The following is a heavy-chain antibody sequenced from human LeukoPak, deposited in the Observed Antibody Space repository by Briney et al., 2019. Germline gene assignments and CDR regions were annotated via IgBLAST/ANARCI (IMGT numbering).Heavy chain of an antibody. Sequence: ASVKVSCKASGNTFTVYYMHWVRRAPGQGLESMGWINPDSGDTNYEQKFQGRVTITRDTSIGTAYMELSRLRSDDTALYYCARGAGSGSLAFDYGMDVWGQGTTVTVSS. CDR3: ARGAGSGSLAFDYGMDV. D-gene: IGHD3-10*01. V-gene: IGHV1-2*02. CDR2: INPDSGDT. J-gene: IGHJ6*02. CDR1: GNTFTVYY.